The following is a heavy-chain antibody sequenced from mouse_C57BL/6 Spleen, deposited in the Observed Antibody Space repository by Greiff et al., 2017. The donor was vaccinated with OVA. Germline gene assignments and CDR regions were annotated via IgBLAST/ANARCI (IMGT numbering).Heavy chain of an antibody. CDR3: GKANWDVEGFDD. Sequence: QVQLQQSGAELARPGASVKLSCKASGYTFTSYGISWVKQRTGQGLEWIGEIYPRSGNTYYNEKFKGKATLTADKSSSTAYMELRSLTSEDSAVDVSGKANWDVEGFDDWGKGTTLTVSA. D-gene: IGHD4-1*01. V-gene: IGHV1-81*01. CDR1: GYTFTSYG. J-gene: IGHJ2*01. CDR2: IYPRSGNT.